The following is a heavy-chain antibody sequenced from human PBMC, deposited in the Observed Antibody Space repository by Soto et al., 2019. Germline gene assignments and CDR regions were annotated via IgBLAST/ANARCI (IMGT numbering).Heavy chain of an antibody. CDR2: ISYDGSNK. CDR3: AKYAALWFGELLYFDY. Sequence: PGGSLRLSCAASGFTFSSYGMHWVRQAPGKGLEWVAVISYDGSNKYYADSVKGRFTISRDNSKNTLYLQMNSLRAEDTAVYYCAKYAALWFGELLYFDYWGQGTLVTVSS. V-gene: IGHV3-30*18. D-gene: IGHD3-10*01. J-gene: IGHJ4*02. CDR1: GFTFSSYG.